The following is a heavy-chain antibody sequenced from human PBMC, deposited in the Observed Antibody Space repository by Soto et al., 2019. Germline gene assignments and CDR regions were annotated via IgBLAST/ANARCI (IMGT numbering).Heavy chain of an antibody. D-gene: IGHD6-6*01. CDR3: ARVTNHNVVQQLAHPVYYYYGMDV. V-gene: IGHV1-69*13. CDR1: GGTFSSYA. CDR2: IIPIFGTA. J-gene: IGHJ6*02. Sequence: SVEVSCKASGGTFSSYAISWVRQAPGQGLEWMGGIIPIFGTANYAQKFQGRVTITADESTSTAYMELSSLRSEDTAVYYCARVTNHNVVQQLAHPVYYYYGMDVWGQGTTVTVSS.